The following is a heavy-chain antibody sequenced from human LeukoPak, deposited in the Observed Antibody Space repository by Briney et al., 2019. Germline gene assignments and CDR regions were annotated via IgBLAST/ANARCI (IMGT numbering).Heavy chain of an antibody. CDR1: GCTFTGYY. CDR2: INPNSGGT. CDR3: ARFGDYYYYDSSGYYGLDY. V-gene: IGHV1-2*06. D-gene: IGHD3-22*01. J-gene: IGHJ4*02. Sequence: ASVKVSCKASGCTFTGYYMHWVRQAPGQGLEWMGRINPNSGGTNYAQKFQGRVTMTRDTSISTAYMELSRLRSDDTAVYYCARFGDYYYYDSSGYYGLDYWGQGTLVTVSS.